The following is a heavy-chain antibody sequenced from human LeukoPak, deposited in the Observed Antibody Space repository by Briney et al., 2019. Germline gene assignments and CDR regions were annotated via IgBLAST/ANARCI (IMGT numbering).Heavy chain of an antibody. CDR2: ITPDGSQK. Sequence: RGSLRTSCEASGFTLSTSWMSWIRQAPGKGLEWVASITPDGSQKHYVDSVKGRFTISRDNTENSLYLQMHSLGAEDTAVYYCARLLGTATTYDYWGQGTLVTVSS. CDR3: ARLLGTATTYDY. CDR1: GFTLSTSW. V-gene: IGHV3-7*01. J-gene: IGHJ4*02. D-gene: IGHD5-24*01.